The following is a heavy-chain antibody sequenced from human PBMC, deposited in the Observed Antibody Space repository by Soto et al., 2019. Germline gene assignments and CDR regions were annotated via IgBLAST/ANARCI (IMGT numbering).Heavy chain of an antibody. Sequence: GGSLRLSCAASGFTFSSYAMSWVRQAQGKGMEWVSAISGSGGSTYYADSVKGRFTSSRDNSKNTLNLQMNSLRADDTAVYYCAKAPDGSYYYYYYMDVWGKGTTVTVSS. CDR3: AKAPDGSYYYYYYMDV. V-gene: IGHV3-23*01. J-gene: IGHJ6*03. CDR2: ISGSGGST. CDR1: GFTFSSYA. D-gene: IGHD1-1*01.